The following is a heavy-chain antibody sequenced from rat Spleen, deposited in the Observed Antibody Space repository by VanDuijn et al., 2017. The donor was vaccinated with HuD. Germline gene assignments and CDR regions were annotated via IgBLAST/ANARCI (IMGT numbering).Heavy chain of an antibody. CDR1: GFTLSDYY. D-gene: IGHD1-9*01. V-gene: IGHV5-7*01. CDR2: ISSDGRRN. J-gene: IGHJ2*01. CDR3: ARRHYGYTDYFDY. Sequence: EVQLVESGRGLVQPGRSLKLSCAASGFTLSDYYMAWVRQAPTKGLEWVATISSDGRRNYYRDSVKGRFTISRDNAKSPLNLQMDSLRSEDTATYYCARRHYGYTDYFDYWGQGVMVTVSS.